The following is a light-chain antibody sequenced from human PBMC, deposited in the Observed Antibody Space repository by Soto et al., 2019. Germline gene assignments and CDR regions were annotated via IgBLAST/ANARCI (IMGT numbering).Light chain of an antibody. V-gene: IGLV2-14*01. CDR2: EVT. CDR3: NSYTLSKTVI. Sequence: QSALTQPASVFGSPGQSITISCSGTSSDVGAHDFVSWYQHHPDKAPKVIIFEVTKRPSGVSSRFSGSKTGNTASLTISGLQAEDEADYYCNSYTLSKTVIFGGGTKLTVL. J-gene: IGLJ2*01. CDR1: SSDVGAHDF.